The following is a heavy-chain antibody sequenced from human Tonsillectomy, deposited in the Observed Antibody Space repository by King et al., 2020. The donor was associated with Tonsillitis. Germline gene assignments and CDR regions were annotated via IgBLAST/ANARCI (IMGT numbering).Heavy chain of an antibody. D-gene: IGHD6-13*01. CDR1: GFTFSSYG. Sequence: QLVQSGGGVVQPGGSLRLSCAASGFTFSSYGMHWVRQAPGKGLEWVVFIHYDGSKKYYADSVKGRFTISRDNSKNTLYLQMSSLRAEDTAVYYCAKDRAAGIFDYWGQGTLVTVSS. V-gene: IGHV3-30*02. CDR2: IHYDGSKK. J-gene: IGHJ4*02. CDR3: AKDRAAGIFDY.